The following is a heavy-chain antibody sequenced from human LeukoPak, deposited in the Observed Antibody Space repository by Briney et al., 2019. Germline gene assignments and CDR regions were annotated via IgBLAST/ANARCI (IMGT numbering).Heavy chain of an antibody. CDR3: ARDHPDILTGYFTNAFDI. D-gene: IGHD3-9*01. CDR2: IIPIFGTA. Sequence: GASVKVSCKASGGTFSSYAISWVRQAPGQGLEWMGGIIPIFGTANYAQKFQGRVTITADESTSTAYMELSSLRSEDTAVYYCARDHPDILTGYFTNAFDIWGQGTMVTVSS. CDR1: GGTFSSYA. V-gene: IGHV1-69*13. J-gene: IGHJ3*02.